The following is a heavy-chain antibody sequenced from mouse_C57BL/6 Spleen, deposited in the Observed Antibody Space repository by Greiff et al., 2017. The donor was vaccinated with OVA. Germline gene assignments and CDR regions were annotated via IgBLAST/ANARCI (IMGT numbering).Heavy chain of an antibody. Sequence: VQLQQSVAELVRPGASVKLSCTASGFNIKNTYMHWVKQRPEQGLEWIGRIDPANGNTKYAPKFQGKATITADTSSNTAYLQLSSLTSEDTAIYYFAPLLLRYPEGFAYWGQGTLVTVSA. CDR3: APLLLRYPEGFAY. CDR2: IDPANGNT. CDR1: GFNIKNTY. D-gene: IGHD1-1*01. V-gene: IGHV14-3*01. J-gene: IGHJ3*01.